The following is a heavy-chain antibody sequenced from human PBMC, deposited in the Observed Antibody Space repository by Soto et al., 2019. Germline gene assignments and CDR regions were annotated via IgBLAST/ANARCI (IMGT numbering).Heavy chain of an antibody. J-gene: IGHJ4*02. V-gene: IGHV1-69*01. CDR3: ARGAGIFGVVAFVY. D-gene: IGHD3-3*01. CDR1: GGTFSGYG. CDR2: VIPILAST. Sequence: QVQLVQSGAEVKKPGSSVKVSCKASGGTFSGYGISWVRQAPGQGLEWMGGVIPILASTYYAQDFQGRITITADESTSTVYMELRRLRSDDTAVYYCARGAGIFGVVAFVYWGQGTLVTVSS.